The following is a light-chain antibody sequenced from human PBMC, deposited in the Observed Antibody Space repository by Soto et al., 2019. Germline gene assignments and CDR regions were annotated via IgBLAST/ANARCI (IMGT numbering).Light chain of an antibody. Sequence: QSVLTQPASVSESPGQSITISCNGTSSDIGGYNYVSWYQQYPGKAPKVMIYDVSNRPSGVSNRFSGSKSGNTASLTISGLQAEDEADYYCSSYTSSSTLEVFGTGTKVTVL. V-gene: IGLV2-14*01. CDR1: SSDIGGYNY. CDR2: DVS. J-gene: IGLJ1*01. CDR3: SSYTSSSTLEV.